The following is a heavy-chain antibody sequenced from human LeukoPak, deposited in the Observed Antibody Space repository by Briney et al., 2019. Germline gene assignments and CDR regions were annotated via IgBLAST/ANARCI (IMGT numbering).Heavy chain of an antibody. CDR1: GVSVSSSDYY. CDR3: AREGGFYRPLDY. V-gene: IGHV4-39*07. CDR2: VHLNGRS. Sequence: TSETLSLTCTVSGVSVSSSDYYWGWIRQPPGGGLEWIGEVHLNGRSHYSPSLESRVTMSADMSENHISLHLTSVTAADTAVYYCAREGGFYRPLDYTGPGTLVIVSS. J-gene: IGHJ4*02. D-gene: IGHD2/OR15-2a*01.